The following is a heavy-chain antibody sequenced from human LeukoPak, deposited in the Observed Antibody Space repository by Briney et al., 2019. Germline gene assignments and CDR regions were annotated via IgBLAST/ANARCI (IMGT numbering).Heavy chain of an antibody. D-gene: IGHD1-26*01. Sequence: GGSLRLSCAASGFTFSSYSMNWVRQAPGKGLEWVSSISSSSSYIYYADSVKGRFTISRDNAKNSLYLQMNSLRAEDTAVYYCARRYSGSYYIFDYWGQGTLVTVSS. CDR2: ISSSSSYI. CDR1: GFTFSSYS. CDR3: ARRYSGSYYIFDY. J-gene: IGHJ4*02. V-gene: IGHV3-21*01.